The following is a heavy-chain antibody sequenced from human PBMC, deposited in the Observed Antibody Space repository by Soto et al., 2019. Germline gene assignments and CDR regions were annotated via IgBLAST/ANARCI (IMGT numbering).Heavy chain of an antibody. V-gene: IGHV4-30-4*01. J-gene: IGHJ4*02. Sequence: SETLSLTCTVSGGSISCGDYYWSWIRQPPGKGLEWIGYIYFSGSTDYNPSLKSRLTISVDTSKNQFSLKLSSVTAADTAVYYCARDKLLDYWGQGTLVTVSS. CDR3: ARDKLLDY. D-gene: IGHD3-10*01. CDR1: GGSISCGDYY. CDR2: IYFSGST.